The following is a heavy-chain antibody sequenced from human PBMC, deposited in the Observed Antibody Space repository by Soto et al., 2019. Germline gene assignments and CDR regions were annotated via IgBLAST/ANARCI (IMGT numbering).Heavy chain of an antibody. CDR2: IVPIFRTA. CDR3: ARETSAPGTFREDASDI. D-gene: IGHD6-13*01. CDR1: GDTFSNYV. J-gene: IGHJ3*02. V-gene: IGHV1-69*12. Sequence: QVQLVQSGAEVKKPGSSVKVACTVSGDTFSNYVINWVRQAPGQGLEWMGAIVPIFRTANYAQKFQGRVTITADEFTITAYMELSGLRSDDTATYYCARETSAPGTFREDASDIWGQGTLVTVSS.